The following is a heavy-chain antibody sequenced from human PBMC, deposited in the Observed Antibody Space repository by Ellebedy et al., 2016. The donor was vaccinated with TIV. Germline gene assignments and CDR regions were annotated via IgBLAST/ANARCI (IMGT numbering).Heavy chain of an antibody. J-gene: IGHJ4*02. CDR2: IYHSEST. Sequence: MPSETLSLTCAGYGGSLSGYYLSWIRQFPGKGLEWIGNIYHSESTYYNPSLKSRVTISVDTSKNQFSLKLSSVTAADTAVYYCARDLNPPMYYFDYWGQGTLVTVSS. V-gene: IGHV4-34*01. CDR3: ARDLNPPMYYFDY. CDR1: GGSLSGYY. D-gene: IGHD1-14*01.